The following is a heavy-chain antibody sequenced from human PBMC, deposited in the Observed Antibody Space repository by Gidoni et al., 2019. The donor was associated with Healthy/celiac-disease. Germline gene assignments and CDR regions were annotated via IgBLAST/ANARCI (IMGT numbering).Heavy chain of an antibody. CDR2: INSDGSST. Sequence: EVQLVESGGGLVQPGGSLRLSCAASGFTFSSYWMHWVRQAPGKGLVWVSRINSDGSSTSYADSVKGRFTISRDNAKNTLYLQMDSLRAEDTAVYYCARVSNNWNYAPSYSIDYWGQGTLVTVSS. J-gene: IGHJ4*02. CDR3: ARVSNNWNYAPSYSIDY. V-gene: IGHV3-74*01. D-gene: IGHD1-7*01. CDR1: GFTFSSYW.